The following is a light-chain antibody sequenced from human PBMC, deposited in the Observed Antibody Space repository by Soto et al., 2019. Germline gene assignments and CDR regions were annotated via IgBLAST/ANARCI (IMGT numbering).Light chain of an antibody. J-gene: IGKJ1*01. CDR1: QSVSSSY. Sequence: VLTQSPGTLSLSPGERATLSCRASQSVSSSYLAWYQQKPGQAPRLLIYGASSSATGIPDRFSGSASGTDFTLTISRLEPEDFAVYYCQQYGSSPPWTFGQGTKVEIK. CDR3: QQYGSSPPWT. V-gene: IGKV3-20*01. CDR2: GAS.